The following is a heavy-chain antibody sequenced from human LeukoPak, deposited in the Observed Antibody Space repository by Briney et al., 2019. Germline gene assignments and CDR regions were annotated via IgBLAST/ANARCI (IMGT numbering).Heavy chain of an antibody. CDR3: AKNARSYYYYYYMDV. Sequence: GGSLRLSCAASGFTFDDYAIHWVRQAPGKGLEWVSLIDEDGGITYYADSVKGRFTISRDNSNNSLYLQMNSLRTEDTALYYCAKNARSYYYYYYMDVWGKGTTVIVS. CDR2: IDEDGGIT. CDR1: GFTFDDYA. J-gene: IGHJ6*03. V-gene: IGHV3-43*02.